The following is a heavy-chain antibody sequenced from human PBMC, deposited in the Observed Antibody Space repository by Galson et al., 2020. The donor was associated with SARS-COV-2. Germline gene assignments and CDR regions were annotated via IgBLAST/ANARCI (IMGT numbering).Heavy chain of an antibody. V-gene: IGHV1-24*01. CDR3: AIVPSVALEIYYYYGMDV. J-gene: IGHJ6*02. CDR2: FDPEDGET. D-gene: IGHD1-1*01. Sequence: ASVKVSCKVSGYTLTELSMHWVRQAPGKGLEWMGGFDPEDGETIYAQKFQGRVTMTEDTSTDTAYMELSSLRSEDTAVYYCAIVPSVALEIYYYYGMDVWGQGTTVTVSS. CDR1: GYTLTELS.